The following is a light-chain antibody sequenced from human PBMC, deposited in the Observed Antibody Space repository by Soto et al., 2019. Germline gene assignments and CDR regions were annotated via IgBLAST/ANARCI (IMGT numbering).Light chain of an antibody. J-gene: IGKJ3*01. CDR3: QQANSFPRT. V-gene: IGKV1D-12*01. CDR1: QDISVW. Sequence: DIQMTQSPSSVSASVGDRVTITCRASQDISVWLAWYQQKPGKAPKLLIYAASNLQTGVPSRFSGSGSGTDFTLSIRSLQPEDFATYYCQQANSFPRTFGPGTKVDIK. CDR2: AAS.